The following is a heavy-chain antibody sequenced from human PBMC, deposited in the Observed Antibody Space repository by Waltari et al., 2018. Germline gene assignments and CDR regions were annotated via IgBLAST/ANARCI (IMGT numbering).Heavy chain of an antibody. CDR2: IATDTGKT. D-gene: IGHD2-15*01. Sequence: QVHLVQSASEVKNPGASVMLSCRASGYSLTYAAIHWVRQTPGQGLEWMAWIATDTGKTRYSQNFQDRVSISRDTSANTAYMELSSLRSEDTALHFCARDRGPQYPGHWFFDLWGPGTLVTVSS. J-gene: IGHJ2*01. CDR1: GYSLTYAA. V-gene: IGHV1-3*04. CDR3: ARDRGPQYPGHWFFDL.